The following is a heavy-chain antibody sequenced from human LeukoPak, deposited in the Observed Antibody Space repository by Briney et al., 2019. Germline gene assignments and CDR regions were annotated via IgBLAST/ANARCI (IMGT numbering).Heavy chain of an antibody. V-gene: IGHV1-69*05. CDR3: ARDSYNYGYAKLGHNWFEA. CDR1: GGTFSSYA. D-gene: IGHD5-18*01. Sequence: GASLKVSCKASGGTFSSYAISWVRQAPGQGLEWMGRIIPIFGTANYAQKFQGRVTITTDESTSTAYMELSSLRSEDTAVYYCARDSYNYGYAKLGHNWFEAWGQGTLVTVSS. J-gene: IGHJ5*02. CDR2: IIPIFGTA.